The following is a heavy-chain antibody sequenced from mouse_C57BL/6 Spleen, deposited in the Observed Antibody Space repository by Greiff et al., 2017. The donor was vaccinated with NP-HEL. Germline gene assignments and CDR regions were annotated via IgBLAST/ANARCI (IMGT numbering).Heavy chain of an antibody. J-gene: IGHJ3*01. Sequence: QVHVKQSGPELVKPGASVKLSCKASGYTFTSYDINWVKQRPGQGLEWIGWIYPRDGSTKYNEKFKGKATLTVDTSSSTAYMELHSLTSEDSAVYFCAREAAQAPFAYWGQGTLVTVSA. CDR1: GYTFTSYD. CDR2: IYPRDGST. V-gene: IGHV1-85*01. D-gene: IGHD3-2*02. CDR3: AREAAQAPFAY.